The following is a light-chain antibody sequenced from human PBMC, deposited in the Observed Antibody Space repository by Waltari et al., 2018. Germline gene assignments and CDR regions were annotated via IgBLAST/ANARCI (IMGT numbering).Light chain of an antibody. J-gene: IGKJ1*01. V-gene: IGKV3-20*01. CDR3: QHYLRLPVT. CDR2: AAS. CDR1: QSISRT. Sequence: EIVLTQSPGTLSLSPVERATLSCRASQSISRTLVWYQKKPGQAPRLLIYAASTRATGIPDRFSGSGSGTDFSLTISRLEPEDFAVYYCQHYLRLPVTFGQGTKVEIK.